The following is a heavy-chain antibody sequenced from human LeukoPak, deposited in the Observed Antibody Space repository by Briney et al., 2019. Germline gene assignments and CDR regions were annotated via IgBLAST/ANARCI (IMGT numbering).Heavy chain of an antibody. V-gene: IGHV1-8*01. Sequence: ASVKVSCKASGYTFTSYDINWVRQATGQGLEWMGWMNPNSGNTGYAQKFQGRVTMTRNTSISTAYMELSSLRSEDTAVYYCARGRKLRFLEWLGYYYYYMDVWGKGTTVTVSS. J-gene: IGHJ6*03. D-gene: IGHD3-3*01. CDR1: GYTFTSYD. CDR3: ARGRKLRFLEWLGYYYYYMDV. CDR2: MNPNSGNT.